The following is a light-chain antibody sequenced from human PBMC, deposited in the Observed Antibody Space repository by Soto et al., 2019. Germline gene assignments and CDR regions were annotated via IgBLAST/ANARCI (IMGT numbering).Light chain of an antibody. Sequence: QSVLTQPASVSGSPGQSIAISCTGTRSDVGAYNYVSWYQQHPGKAPKLMISEVTNRPSGVSDRFSGSKSCNTASLTISGLQAEDEADYYCSSFTSRFTFVFGTWTKLTVL. CDR3: SSFTSRFTFV. V-gene: IGLV2-14*01. J-gene: IGLJ1*01. CDR2: EVT. CDR1: RSDVGAYNY.